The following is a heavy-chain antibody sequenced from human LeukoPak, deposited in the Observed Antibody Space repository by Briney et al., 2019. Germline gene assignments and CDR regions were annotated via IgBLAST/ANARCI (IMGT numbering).Heavy chain of an antibody. Sequence: GASVKVSCKSSGYTFTEYYMHWVRQAPGQGLEWMGWIHPNSGGTNYAQKSQGRVTMTRDTSISTAYMELSTLRSDDSAVYYCARYGQNWYFDLWGRGTLVTVSS. D-gene: IGHD4-17*01. J-gene: IGHJ2*01. CDR3: ARYGQNWYFDL. V-gene: IGHV1-2*02. CDR2: IHPNSGGT. CDR1: GYTFTEYY.